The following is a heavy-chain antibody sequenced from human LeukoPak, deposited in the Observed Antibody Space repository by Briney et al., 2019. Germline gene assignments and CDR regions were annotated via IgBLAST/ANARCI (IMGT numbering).Heavy chain of an antibody. CDR3: AGGGKATVVTM. V-gene: IGHV4-4*07. D-gene: IGHD4-23*01. CDR1: GGSINSYY. J-gene: IGHJ4*02. Sequence: SETLSLTCTVSGGSINSYYWSWIRQPAGKGLEWIGRIYSSGSTNYNPSLKSRVSMSVDTSKNQFSLKLTSVTAADTAVYYCAGGGKATVVTMWGQGILVTVSS. CDR2: IYSSGST.